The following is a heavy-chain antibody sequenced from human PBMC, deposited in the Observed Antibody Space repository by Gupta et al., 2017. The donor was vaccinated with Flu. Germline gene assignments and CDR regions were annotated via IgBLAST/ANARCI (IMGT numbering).Heavy chain of an antibody. D-gene: IGHD3-22*01. Sequence: QVQLQESGPGLVKPSQTLSLPCSVSGASINSGTYYWSWIWQPAGKRLEWIGRIYSSGATNYHPALKSRVTISIDTAKNQFSLRLSSVTAADTAVYYCARVGHDNSGRNYGNDYWGQGTLVTVSS. CDR2: IYSSGAT. J-gene: IGHJ4*02. CDR3: ARVGHDNSGRNYGNDY. CDR1: GASINSGTYY. V-gene: IGHV4-61*02.